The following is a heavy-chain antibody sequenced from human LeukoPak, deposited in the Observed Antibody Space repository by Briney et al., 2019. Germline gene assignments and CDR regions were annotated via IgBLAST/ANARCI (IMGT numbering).Heavy chain of an antibody. J-gene: IGHJ5*02. CDR3: ARDSDDILTGYYMKGYWFDP. Sequence: SETLSLTCAVYGGSFSGYYWSWIRQPPGKGLEWIGEIDHSGSTNYNPSLKSRVTISVDTSKNQVSLKLSSVTAADTAVYYCARDSDDILTGYYMKGYWFDPWGQGTLVTVSS. CDR1: GGSFSGYY. D-gene: IGHD3-9*01. V-gene: IGHV4-34*01. CDR2: IDHSGST.